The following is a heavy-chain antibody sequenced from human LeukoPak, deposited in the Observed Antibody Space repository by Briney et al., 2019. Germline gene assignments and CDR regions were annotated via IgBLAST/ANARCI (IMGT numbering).Heavy chain of an antibody. CDR1: GITFSTYA. Sequence: PGGSLRLSCAASGITFSTYAIHWVRQAPGKGLEWMAVMWYDGTNEVYAHSVKGRFTISRDNSKNTLYLQMNSLRAEDTAVYYCARDLGYCTTTGCSPVGYYFDYWGQGTLVTVSS. V-gene: IGHV3-33*01. CDR2: MWYDGTNE. CDR3: ARDLGYCTTTGCSPVGYYFDY. J-gene: IGHJ4*02. D-gene: IGHD2-2*01.